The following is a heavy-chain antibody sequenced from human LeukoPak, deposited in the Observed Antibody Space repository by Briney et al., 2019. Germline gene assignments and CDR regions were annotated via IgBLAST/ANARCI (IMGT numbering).Heavy chain of an antibody. CDR3: ARQTGSGLFILP. J-gene: IGHJ4*02. V-gene: IGHV4-38-2*02. CDR1: GYSISSGYY. Sequence: PSETLSLTCTVSGYSISSGYYWGWIRQPPGKGLEWIGSIYHSGSTYYNPSLKSRATISVDTSKNQFSLRLTSVTAADTAVYYCARQTGSGLFILPGGQGTLVTVSS. CDR2: IYHSGST. D-gene: IGHD3/OR15-3a*01.